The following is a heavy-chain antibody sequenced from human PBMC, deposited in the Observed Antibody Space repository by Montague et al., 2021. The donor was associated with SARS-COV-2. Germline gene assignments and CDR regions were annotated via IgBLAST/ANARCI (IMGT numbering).Heavy chain of an antibody. CDR3: ATTQRPFTNYYYYYGMDV. D-gene: IGHD6-25*01. CDR2: VNSNGDT. J-gene: IGHJ6*02. Sequence: SETLSLTCAVHGGSLSAYYWIWVRQSPGKGLEWIGEVNSNGDTKYSTSLKSRVAISIDTSKNQFSLKLTSVTAPDTAVYYCATTQRPFTNYYYYYGMDVWGQGTTVTVSS. CDR1: GGSLSAYY. V-gene: IGHV4-34*01.